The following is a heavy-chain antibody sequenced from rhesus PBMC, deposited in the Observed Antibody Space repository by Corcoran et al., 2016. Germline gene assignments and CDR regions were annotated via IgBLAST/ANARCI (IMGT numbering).Heavy chain of an antibody. Sequence: EVQLVESGGGLVQPGGSLRLSCAASGFTFSGYDINWVRKAPGKGLEWVSYISYTGKPIYYADSVKGRFPISRDSAKNSLSLQMSSLRAEDTAVYYCTRETTGFEFWGQGALVTVSS. J-gene: IGHJ1*01. CDR1: GFTFSGYD. CDR2: ISYTGKPI. CDR3: TRETTGFEF. D-gene: IGHD4-11*01. V-gene: IGHV3-136*01.